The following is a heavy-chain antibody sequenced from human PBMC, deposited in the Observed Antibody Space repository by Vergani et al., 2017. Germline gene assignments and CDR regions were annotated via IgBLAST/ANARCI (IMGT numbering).Heavy chain of an antibody. V-gene: IGHV1-46*01. CDR2: INPSGGST. J-gene: IGHJ6*02. Sequence: QVQLVQSGAEVKKPGASVKVFCKASGYTFTSYYMHWVRQAPGQGLEWMGIINPSGGSTSYAQKFQGRVTMTRDTSTSTVHMELSSLRSEDTAVYYCARSYCGGDCYPGIWYYYYGMDVWGQGTTVTVSS. CDR3: ARSYCGGDCYPGIWYYYYGMDV. CDR1: GYTFTSYY. D-gene: IGHD2-21*02.